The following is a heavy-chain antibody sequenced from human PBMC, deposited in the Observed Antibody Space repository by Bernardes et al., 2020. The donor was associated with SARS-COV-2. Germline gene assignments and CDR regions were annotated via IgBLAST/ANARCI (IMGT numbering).Heavy chain of an antibody. J-gene: IGHJ3*02. CDR3: ARQGDYGDAFDI. V-gene: IGHV1-8*01. CDR1: GYTFTTYD. D-gene: IGHD4-17*01. Sequence: ASVKVSCKASGYTFTTYDINWVRQATGQGLEWMGWMNPHSGNTGYEQKFQGRVTMNRNTSISTAYMELSSLRSEDTAVYYCARQGDYGDAFDIWGQGTMVTGSS. CDR2: MNPHSGNT.